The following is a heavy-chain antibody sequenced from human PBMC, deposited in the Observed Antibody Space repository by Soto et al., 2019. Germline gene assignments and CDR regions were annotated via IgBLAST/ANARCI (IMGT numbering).Heavy chain of an antibody. CDR1: GFTFSNYS. V-gene: IGHV3-21*06. D-gene: IGHD3-16*01. CDR2: ISSTSKYI. Sequence: EVQLVESGGGLVKPGGSLRVSCAASGFTFSNYSMNWVRQAPGKGLEWVSSISSTSKYIYYADSLKGRFTISRDNAKNSLYLQMTSLRAEDTAVYYCARGLSRGWFDYWGQGTLVTVSA. CDR3: ARGLSRGWFDY. J-gene: IGHJ5*01.